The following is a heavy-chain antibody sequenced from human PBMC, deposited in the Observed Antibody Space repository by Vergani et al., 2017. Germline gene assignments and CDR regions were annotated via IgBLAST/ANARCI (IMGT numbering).Heavy chain of an antibody. J-gene: IGHJ3*01. CDR2: IYTSGAT. Sequence: QLHLQESGPGLVKPSETLSLTCTVSGGSFSTGGQSWTWLRQSAGNGLEWIGRIYTSGATNYNPALRSRAIMSVDASKKQFSLKLSSVTAADTAVYYCARDGGEYDKDALDVWGQGTKVTVTS. CDR1: GGSFSTGGQS. V-gene: IGHV4-61*02. D-gene: IGHD2-21*01. CDR3: ARDGGEYDKDALDV.